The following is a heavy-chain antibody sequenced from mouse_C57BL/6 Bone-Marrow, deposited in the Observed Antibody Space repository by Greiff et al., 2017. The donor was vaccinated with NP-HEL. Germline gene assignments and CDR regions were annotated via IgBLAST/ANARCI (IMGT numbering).Heavy chain of an antibody. CDR1: GYTFTSYW. CDR3: ARYYYGSRGWYFDV. D-gene: IGHD1-1*01. CDR2: IDPNSGGT. Sequence: VQLQQPGADLVKPGASVKLSCKASGYTFTSYWMHWVKQRPGRGLEWIGRIDPNSGGTKFNEKFKTKATLTVDKPSSPAYLQLSSLTSEDSAVYDCARYYYGSRGWYFDVWGTGTTVTVSS. V-gene: IGHV1-72*01. J-gene: IGHJ1*03.